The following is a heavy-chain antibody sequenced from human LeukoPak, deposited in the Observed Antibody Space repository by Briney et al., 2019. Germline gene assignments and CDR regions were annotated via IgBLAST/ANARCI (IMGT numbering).Heavy chain of an antibody. CDR2: IYTSGST. V-gene: IGHV4-4*07. J-gene: IGHJ2*01. D-gene: IGHD3-3*01. CDR1: GGSISSYY. CDR3: ARHVLSGYLNYWYFDL. Sequence: SETLSLTCTVSGGSISSYYWSWIRQPAGKGLEWIGRIYTSGSTYYNPSLKSRVTISVDTSKNQFSLKLSSVTAADTAVYYCARHVLSGYLNYWYFDLWGRGTLVTVSS.